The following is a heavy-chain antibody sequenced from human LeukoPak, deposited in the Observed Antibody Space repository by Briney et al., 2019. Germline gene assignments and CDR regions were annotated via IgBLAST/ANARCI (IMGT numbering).Heavy chain of an antibody. J-gene: IGHJ6*03. Sequence: TSSETLSLTCSVSGDSIIGYYWGWIRQPPGKGLEWIGNIYYTGNTYYNSSLKSRVTISLDTSKNQFSLKVISMTAADTAVYYCARPYYYYMDVWGKGTTVTVSS. CDR1: GDSIIGYY. V-gene: IGHV4-39*07. CDR2: IYYTGNT. CDR3: ARPYYYYMDV.